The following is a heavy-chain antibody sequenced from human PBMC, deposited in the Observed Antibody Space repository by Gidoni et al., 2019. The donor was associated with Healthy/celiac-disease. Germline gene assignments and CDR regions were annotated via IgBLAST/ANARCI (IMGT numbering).Heavy chain of an antibody. CDR2: IYYSGRT. CDR3: ARHRGYCSSTSCYGRAFDI. CDR1: GGSISSSSYY. J-gene: IGHJ3*02. Sequence: QLQLQESGPGLVKPSETLSLTCTVSGGSISSSSYYWGWIRQPPGKGLEWIGSIYYSGRTYYNPSLKSRVTISVDTSKNQFSLKRSSVTAADTAVYYCARHRGYCSSTSCYGRAFDIWGQGTMVTVSS. D-gene: IGHD2-2*01. V-gene: IGHV4-39*01.